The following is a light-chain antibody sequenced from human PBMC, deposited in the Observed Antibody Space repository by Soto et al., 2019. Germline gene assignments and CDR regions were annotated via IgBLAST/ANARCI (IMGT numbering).Light chain of an antibody. Sequence: QSALTQPPSASGSPGQSVTISCTGTSSDVGGYNYVSWYKQHPGKAPKLMISEVTKRPSGVADRFSGSKSGNTASLTVSGLQAEDEADYYCSSYAGSNNGVFGGGTKVTVL. CDR1: SSDVGGYNY. CDR3: SSYAGSNNGV. J-gene: IGLJ3*02. V-gene: IGLV2-8*01. CDR2: EVT.